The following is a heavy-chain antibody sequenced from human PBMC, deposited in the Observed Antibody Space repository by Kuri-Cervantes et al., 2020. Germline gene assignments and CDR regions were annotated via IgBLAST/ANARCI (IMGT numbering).Heavy chain of an antibody. J-gene: IGHJ4*02. Sequence: SETLSLTCAVYGGSFSGYYWSWIRQPPGKGLEWIGEINHSGSTNYNPSLKSRVTISVDTSKNQFSLKLSSVTAADTAVYYCARKKLERLFDYWGQGTLVTVSS. CDR2: INHSGST. V-gene: IGHV4-34*01. CDR1: GGSFSGYY. CDR3: ARKKLERLFDY. D-gene: IGHD1-1*01.